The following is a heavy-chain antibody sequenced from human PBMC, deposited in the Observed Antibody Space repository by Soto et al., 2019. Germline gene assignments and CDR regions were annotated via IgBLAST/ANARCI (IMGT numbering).Heavy chain of an antibody. D-gene: IGHD1-1*01. J-gene: IGHJ4*02. Sequence: QVHLVQSGAEVKKPGASVKVSCKASGYTFTSYGITWVRQAPGQGLEWMGWISAHNGNTDYAQKLQGRVIVTRDTSTGTAYMELRSLISDDKAVYYCARGRYGDYWGQGALVTVSS. CDR3: ARGRYGDY. CDR2: ISAHNGNT. V-gene: IGHV1-18*01. CDR1: GYTFTSYG.